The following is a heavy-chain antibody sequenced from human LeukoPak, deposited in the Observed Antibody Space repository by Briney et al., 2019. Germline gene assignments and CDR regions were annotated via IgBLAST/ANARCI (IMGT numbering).Heavy chain of an antibody. CDR2: IYHSGST. J-gene: IGHJ4*02. CDR3: ARGLRGGVY. CDR1: GYSISSGYY. Sequence: SETLSLTCAVSGYSISSGYYWGWIQQPPGKGLEWIGSIYHSGSTYYNPSLKSRVTISVDTSKNQFSLKLSSVTAADTAVYYCARGLRGGVYWGQGTLVTVSS. D-gene: IGHD2-15*01. V-gene: IGHV4-38-2*01.